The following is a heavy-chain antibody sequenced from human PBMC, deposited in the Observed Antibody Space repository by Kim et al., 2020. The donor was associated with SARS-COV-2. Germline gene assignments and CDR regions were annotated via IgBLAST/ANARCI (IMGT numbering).Heavy chain of an antibody. Sequence: SETLSLTCAVYGGSFSDYYWSWIRQPPGKGLEWIGEIHHSGSTNYNPSLESRVTISVDTSKNQFSLRLSSVTAADTAVYYCSRGGGIRGWFDPWGQGTLV. CDR2: IHHSGST. J-gene: IGHJ5*02. D-gene: IGHD3-3*01. CDR3: SRGGGIRGWFDP. V-gene: IGHV4-34*01. CDR1: GGSFSDYY.